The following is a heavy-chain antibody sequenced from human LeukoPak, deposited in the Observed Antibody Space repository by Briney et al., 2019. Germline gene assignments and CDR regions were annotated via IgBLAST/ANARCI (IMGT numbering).Heavy chain of an antibody. J-gene: IGHJ3*02. CDR3: AKDRSGSYYRGLGDAFDI. D-gene: IGHD1-26*01. V-gene: IGHV3-11*01. CDR1: GFTVSSNY. Sequence: PGGSLRLSCAASGFTVSSNYMSWVRQAPGKGLEWVSYITNSGTTIYYADSVKGRFTISRDNAKNSLYLQMNSLRAEDTAVYYCAKDRSGSYYRGLGDAFDIWGQGTMVTVSS. CDR2: ITNSGTTI.